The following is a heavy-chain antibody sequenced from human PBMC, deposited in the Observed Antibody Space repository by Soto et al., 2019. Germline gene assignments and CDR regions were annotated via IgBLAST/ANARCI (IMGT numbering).Heavy chain of an antibody. CDR1: GSSFGVHA. D-gene: IGHD1-7*01. V-gene: IGHV3-21*01. Sequence: GGSLRLSCATSGSSFGVHAITWVRQAPGKGLEGVAFISSSGSNVQYAESVEGRFTISRDDAKNSVHLQMNNLRVDDTGVYYCARDGNYHEFWGQGTLVTVSS. CDR2: ISSSGSNV. CDR3: ARDGNYHEF. J-gene: IGHJ4*02.